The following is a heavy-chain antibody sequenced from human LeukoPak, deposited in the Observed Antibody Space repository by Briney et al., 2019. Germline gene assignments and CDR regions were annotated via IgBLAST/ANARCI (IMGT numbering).Heavy chain of an antibody. CDR3: AALDH. CDR2: IQYDGGNK. J-gene: IGHJ4*02. V-gene: IGHV3-30*02. CDR1: GFTFSSYG. Sequence: GGSLRLSCAASGFTFSSYGMHWVRQAPGKGLEWVAFIQYDGGNKQYADSVKGRFTISRDNFKNGPYLQMNRLRVEDTAVYFCAALDHWGQGILVTVSS.